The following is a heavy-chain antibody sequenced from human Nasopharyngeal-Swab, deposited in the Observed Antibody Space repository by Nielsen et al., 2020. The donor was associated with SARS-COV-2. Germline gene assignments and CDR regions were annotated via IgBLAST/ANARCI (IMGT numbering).Heavy chain of an antibody. V-gene: IGHV4-59*08. J-gene: IGHJ3*02. D-gene: IGHD3-16*02. CDR3: ARHANYDYVWGSYRPHDAFDI. Sequence: SETLSLTCGVYGGSVSGYYWSWIRQPPGKGLEWIGYIYYSGSTNYNPPLKSRVTISVDTPKNQFSLKLSSVTAADTAVYYCARHANYDYVWGSYRPHDAFDIWGQGTMVTVSS. CDR2: IYYSGST. CDR1: GGSVSGYY.